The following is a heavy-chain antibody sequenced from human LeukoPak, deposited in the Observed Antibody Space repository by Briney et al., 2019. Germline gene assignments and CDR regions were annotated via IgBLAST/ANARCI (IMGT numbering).Heavy chain of an antibody. CDR1: GCTFSSYG. D-gene: IGHD6-19*01. J-gene: IGHJ4*02. CDR2: ISYDGSNK. Sequence: GGSLRLSCAASGCTFSSYGMHWVRQAPGKGLEWVAVISYDGSNKYYADSVKGRFTISRDNSKNTLYLQMNSLRAEDTAVYYCAKGVAGTYNDYWGQGTLVTVSS. V-gene: IGHV3-30*18. CDR3: AKGVAGTYNDY.